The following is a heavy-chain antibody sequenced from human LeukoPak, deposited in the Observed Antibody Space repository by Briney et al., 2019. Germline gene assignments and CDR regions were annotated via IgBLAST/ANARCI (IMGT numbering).Heavy chain of an antibody. V-gene: IGHV4-59*08. CDR3: ARRESYFGSGSYRNWFDP. Sequence: SETLSLTCTVSGGSISSYYWSWIRQPPGKGLEWIGYIYYSGSTNYNPSLKSRVTISVDTSKNQFSLKLSSVTAADTAVYYCARRESYFGSGSYRNWFDPWGQGTLVTVSS. CDR1: GGSISSYY. J-gene: IGHJ5*02. CDR2: IYYSGST. D-gene: IGHD3-10*01.